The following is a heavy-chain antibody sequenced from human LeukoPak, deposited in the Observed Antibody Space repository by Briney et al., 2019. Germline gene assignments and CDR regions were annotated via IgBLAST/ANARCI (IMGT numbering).Heavy chain of an antibody. CDR1: GGSFSGYY. Sequence: PSETLSLTCAVYGGSFSGYYWSWIRQPPGKGLEWIGEINHSGSTNYNPSLKSRVTISVDTSKNQFSLKLSSVTAADTAVYYCARGDTAMVRTNYYYYGMDVWGQGTTVTVSS. CDR3: ARGDTAMVRTNYYYYGMDV. J-gene: IGHJ6*02. CDR2: INHSGST. D-gene: IGHD5-18*01. V-gene: IGHV4-34*01.